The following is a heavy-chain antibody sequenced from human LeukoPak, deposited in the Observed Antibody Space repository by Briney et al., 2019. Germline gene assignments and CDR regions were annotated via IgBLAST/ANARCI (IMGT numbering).Heavy chain of an antibody. Sequence: GGSLRLSCAASGFTFSSYAMSWVRQAPGKGLEWVSAISGSGGSTYYADSVKGRFTISRDNSKNTLYLQMNSLRAEDTAVYYCAKDIKRGYSYGLGAFDIWGRGTMVTVSS. CDR3: AKDIKRGYSYGLGAFDI. J-gene: IGHJ3*02. D-gene: IGHD5-18*01. V-gene: IGHV3-23*01. CDR1: GFTFSSYA. CDR2: ISGSGGST.